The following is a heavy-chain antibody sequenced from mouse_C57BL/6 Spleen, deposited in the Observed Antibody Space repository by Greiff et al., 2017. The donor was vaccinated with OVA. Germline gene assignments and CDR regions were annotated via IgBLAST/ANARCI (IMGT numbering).Heavy chain of an antibody. CDR3: AREVTTLLAPSSFDV. Sequence: EVQLQQSGPELVKPGASVKISCKASGYSFTDYNMNWVKQSNGKSLEWIGVINPNYGTTSYNQKFKDKATLTVDQSSSTAYIQLNSLTSEDSAVYYCAREVTTLLAPSSFDVWGTGTPVTVSS. V-gene: IGHV1-39*01. J-gene: IGHJ1*03. CDR2: INPNYGTT. CDR1: GYSFTDYN. D-gene: IGHD1-1*01.